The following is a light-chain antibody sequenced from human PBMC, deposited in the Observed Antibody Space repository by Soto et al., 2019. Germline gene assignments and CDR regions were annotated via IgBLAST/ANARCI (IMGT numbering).Light chain of an antibody. V-gene: IGLV2-14*01. CDR3: SSYRTGGSYV. J-gene: IGLJ6*01. Sequence: QSVLTQPASVSGSPGLSIAISCTGTSSDVCGYNSVSWYQQHPGKAPKLVIYDVTSRPSGVSNRFSGSKSGNTASLTISGLQAEDEGDYYCSSYRTGGSYVFGTGTQLTVL. CDR2: DVT. CDR1: SSDVCGYNS.